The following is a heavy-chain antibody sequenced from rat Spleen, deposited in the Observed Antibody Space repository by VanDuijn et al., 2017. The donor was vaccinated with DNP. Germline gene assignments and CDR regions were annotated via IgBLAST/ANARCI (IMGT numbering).Heavy chain of an antibody. CDR3: TTDFERGY. D-gene: IGHD1-11*01. CDR1: GFTFNKYG. Sequence: EVQLVESGGGLVQPGRSLKLSCAASGFTFNKYGMAWVRQAPKKGLEWVASISASAGSTSYRDSVKGRFTISRDNAKSILYLQMDSLRSEDTATYYCTTDFERGYWGQGVMVTVSS. CDR2: ISASAGST. J-gene: IGHJ2*01. V-gene: IGHV5-27*01.